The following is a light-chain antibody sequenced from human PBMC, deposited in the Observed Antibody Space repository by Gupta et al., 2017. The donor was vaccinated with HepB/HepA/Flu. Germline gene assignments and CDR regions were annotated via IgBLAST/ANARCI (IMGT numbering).Light chain of an antibody. V-gene: IGLV2-14*01. CDR3: SSYTTNSAWV. CDR2: EVS. CDR1: SSDVGAYKY. Sequence: QSALTQPASVSGSPGQSITISCTGTSSDVGAYKYVSWYQQHPGKAPKLMIYEVSNRPSGVSNRFSGTKSGTTASLTISGLQAEDEADYYCSSYTTNSAWVFGGATKLTVL. J-gene: IGLJ3*02.